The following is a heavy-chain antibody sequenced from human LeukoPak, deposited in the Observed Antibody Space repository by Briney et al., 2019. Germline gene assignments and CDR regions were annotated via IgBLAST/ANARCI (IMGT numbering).Heavy chain of an antibody. J-gene: IGHJ5*02. CDR3: VRGSRARRHNWSDP. Sequence: PSETLSLTCTVSDYPISSGYYWGWIRQPPGKGLEWIGIILQSGSTYYNPSLKSRVTISVDTSKNQFSLRLSSVTAADTAVYYCVRGSRARRHNWSDPWGQGTLVTVSS. CDR1: DYPISSGYY. CDR2: ILQSGST. V-gene: IGHV4-38-2*02.